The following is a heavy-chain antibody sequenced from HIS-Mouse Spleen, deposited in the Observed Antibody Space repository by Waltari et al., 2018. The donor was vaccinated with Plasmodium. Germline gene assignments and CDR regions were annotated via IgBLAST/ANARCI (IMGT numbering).Heavy chain of an antibody. J-gene: IGHJ4*02. CDR2: INHSGST. D-gene: IGHD3-10*01. Sequence: QVQLQQWGAGLLKPSETLSLPCPVYGGSFSGYYWSWIRQPPGKGLEWIGEINHSGSTNYNPSLKSRVTISVDTSKNQFSLKLSSVTAADTAVYYCASSGSGSYYYWGQGTLVTVSS. V-gene: IGHV4-34*01. CDR3: ASSGSGSYYY. CDR1: GGSFSGYY.